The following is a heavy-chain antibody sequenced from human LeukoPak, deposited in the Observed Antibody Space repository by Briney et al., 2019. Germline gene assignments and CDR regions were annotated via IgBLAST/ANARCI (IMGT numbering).Heavy chain of an antibody. D-gene: IGHD3-10*01. CDR2: INPSGGST. Sequence: ASAKVSCKASGYTFTSYYMHWVRQAPGQGLEWMGIINPSGGSTSYAQKFQGRVTMTRDTSTSTVYMELSSLRSEDTAVYYCARDQSPKYYGSGSYDAFDIWGQGTMVTVSS. CDR3: ARDQSPKYYGSGSYDAFDI. V-gene: IGHV1-46*01. J-gene: IGHJ3*02. CDR1: GYTFTSYY.